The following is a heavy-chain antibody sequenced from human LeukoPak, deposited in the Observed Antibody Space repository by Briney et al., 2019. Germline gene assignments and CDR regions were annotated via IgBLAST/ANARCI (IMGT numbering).Heavy chain of an antibody. CDR2: IYYSGST. D-gene: IGHD3-10*01. V-gene: IGHV4-59*01. Sequence: PSEALSLTCTVSGGSISSYYWSWIRQPPGKGLEWIGYIYYSGSTNYNPSLKSRVTISVDTSKNQFSPKLSSVTAADTAVYYCARERVFADYYGSGSPFVYGMDVWGKGTTVTVSS. CDR3: ARERVFADYYGSGSPFVYGMDV. CDR1: GGSISSYY. J-gene: IGHJ6*04.